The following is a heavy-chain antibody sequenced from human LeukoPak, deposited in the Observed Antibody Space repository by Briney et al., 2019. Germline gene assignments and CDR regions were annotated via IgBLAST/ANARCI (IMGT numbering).Heavy chain of an antibody. V-gene: IGHV4-39*07. D-gene: IGHD6-19*01. CDR1: GGSVSSSSYY. Sequence: SETLSLTCTVSGGSVSSSSYYWGWIRQPPGKGLEWIGSIYYSGSTYYNPSLKSRVTISVDTSKNQFSLKLSSVTAADTAVYYCARDWGSSGWYGTFDYWGQGTLVTVSS. CDR2: IYYSGST. CDR3: ARDWGSSGWYGTFDY. J-gene: IGHJ4*02.